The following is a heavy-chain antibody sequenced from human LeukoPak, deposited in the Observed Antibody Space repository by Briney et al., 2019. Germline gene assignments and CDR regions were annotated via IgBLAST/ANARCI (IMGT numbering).Heavy chain of an antibody. V-gene: IGHV3-53*01. CDR2: IYSGGST. Sequence: LSLTCTVSGVSISSGGYYWSWIRQHPGKGLEWVSVIYSGGSTYYADSVKGRFTISRDNSKNTLYLQMNSLRAEDTAVYYCARGTTIAVAGEDYWGQGTLVTVSS. J-gene: IGHJ4*02. D-gene: IGHD6-19*01. CDR3: ARGTTIAVAGEDY. CDR1: GVSISSGGYY.